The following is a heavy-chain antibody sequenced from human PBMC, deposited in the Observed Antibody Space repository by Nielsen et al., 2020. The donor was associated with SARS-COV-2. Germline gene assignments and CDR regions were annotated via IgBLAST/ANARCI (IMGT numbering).Heavy chain of an antibody. J-gene: IGHJ5*02. CDR1: GGSISSSNW. Sequence: GSLRLSCAVSGGSISSSNWWSWVRQPPGKGLEWIGEIYHSGSTNYNPSLMSRVTISVDKSKNQFSLKLSSVTAADTAVYYCARLWDDFRIPHTFDPWGQGTLVTVSS. CDR2: IYHSGST. V-gene: IGHV4-4*02. CDR3: ARLWDDFRIPHTFDP. D-gene: IGHD2/OR15-2a*01.